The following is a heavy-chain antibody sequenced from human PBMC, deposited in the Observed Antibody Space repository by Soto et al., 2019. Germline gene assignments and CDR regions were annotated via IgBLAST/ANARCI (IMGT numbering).Heavy chain of an antibody. Sequence: QLQLQESGPGLVKPSETLSLTCTVSGGSISISSFYWGWIRQPPGKGLEWIGSIDYSGSTYYNPSLKNRVTISVDTAKNKFSLKLSSVTAANTDVYYGARRRYGDYWGYWGQGNL. V-gene: IGHV4-39*01. D-gene: IGHD4-17*01. CDR3: ARRRYGDYWGY. CDR2: IDYSGST. J-gene: IGHJ4*02. CDR1: GGSISISSFY.